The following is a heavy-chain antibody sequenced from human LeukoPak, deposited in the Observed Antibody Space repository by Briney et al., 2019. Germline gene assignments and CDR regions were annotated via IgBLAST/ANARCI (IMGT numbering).Heavy chain of an antibody. V-gene: IGHV3-21*01. D-gene: IGHD3-10*01. J-gene: IGHJ4*02. CDR3: ARDPSIKVRGVRFDY. Sequence: GGSLRLSCAASGFTFNFYTMNWVRQAPGKGLEWVSSISSSAYIHYADSVTGRFTISRDNAKNSLYLDMNSLRAEDTAVYYCARDPSIKVRGVRFDYWGQGILVTVSS. CDR2: ISSSAYI. CDR1: GFTFNFYT.